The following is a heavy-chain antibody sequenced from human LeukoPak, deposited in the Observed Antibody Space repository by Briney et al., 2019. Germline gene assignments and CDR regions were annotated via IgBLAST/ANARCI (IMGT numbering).Heavy chain of an antibody. D-gene: IGHD1-26*01. CDR3: ARAGGPGTVDY. CDR2: INHDGRET. J-gene: IGHJ4*02. CDR1: GFTFSDYW. Sequence: PGGSLRLSCEASGFTFSDYWMSWVRQAPGKGLEWVANINHDGRETYYVDSVKGRFTISRDDAKNSLFLQMSSLRVEDTAVYYCARAGGPGTVDYWGQGTLLTVSS. V-gene: IGHV3-7*03.